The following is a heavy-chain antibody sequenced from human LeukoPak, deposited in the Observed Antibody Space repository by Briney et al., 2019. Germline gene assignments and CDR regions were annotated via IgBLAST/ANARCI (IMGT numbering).Heavy chain of an antibody. D-gene: IGHD4-23*01. CDR3: ARYGGWEEDYYYYMDV. CDR2: INPNSGGT. V-gene: IGHV1-2*02. J-gene: IGHJ6*03. CDR1: GYTFTGYY. Sequence: ASVKVSCKASGYTFTGYYMHWVRQAPGQGLEWMGWINPNSGGTNYAQKFQGRVTMTRDTSISTAYMELSRLRSDDTAVYYCARYGGWEEDYYYYMDVWGKGTTVTVSS.